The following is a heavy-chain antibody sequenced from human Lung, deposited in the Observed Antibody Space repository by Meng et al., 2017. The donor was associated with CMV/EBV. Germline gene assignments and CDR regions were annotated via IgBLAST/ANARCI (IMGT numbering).Heavy chain of an antibody. CDR1: GYTFSYYD. CDR3: ARGQVQCSTINCHDYRFSGMDV. D-gene: IGHD2/OR15-2a*01. Sequence: ASVXVSXKASGYTFSYYDIIWVRQASGQGLEWVGWMNPNRGNTAYAQKFQGRVTMTRDTSTSIAYMELSSLRSGETAVYYCARGQVQCSTINCHDYRFSGMDVWXQGTTVTVSS. CDR2: MNPNRGNT. V-gene: IGHV1-8*01. J-gene: IGHJ6*02.